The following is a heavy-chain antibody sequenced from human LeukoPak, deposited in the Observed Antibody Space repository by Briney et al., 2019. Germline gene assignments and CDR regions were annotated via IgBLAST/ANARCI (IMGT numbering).Heavy chain of an antibody. CDR2: MNPNSGNT. Sequence: ASVKVSCKASGYTFTSYDINWVRQATGQGLEWMGWMNPNSGNTGYAQKFQGRVTMTRNTSISTAYMELSSLRSEDTAVYYCARGLPRPEWYNWNYWFDPWGQGTLVTVSS. V-gene: IGHV1-8*01. D-gene: IGHD1-7*01. J-gene: IGHJ5*02. CDR3: ARGLPRPEWYNWNYWFDP. CDR1: GYTFTSYD.